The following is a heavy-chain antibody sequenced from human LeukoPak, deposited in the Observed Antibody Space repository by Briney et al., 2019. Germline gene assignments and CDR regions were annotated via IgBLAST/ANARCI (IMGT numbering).Heavy chain of an antibody. CDR1: GGSISSSSYY. D-gene: IGHD6-13*01. Sequence: PSETLSLTCTVSGGSISSSSYYWGWIRQPPGKGLEWIGSIYHSGSTYYNPSLKSRVTISVDTSKNQFSLRLTSVTAADTAVYYCARDRMGGGSWYFWFDPWGQGTLVTVSS. CDR3: ARDRMGGGSWYFWFDP. V-gene: IGHV4-39*07. J-gene: IGHJ5*02. CDR2: IYHSGST.